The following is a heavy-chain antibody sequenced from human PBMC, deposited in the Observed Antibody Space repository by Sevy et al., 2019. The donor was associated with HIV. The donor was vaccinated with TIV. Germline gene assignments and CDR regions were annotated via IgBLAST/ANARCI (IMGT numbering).Heavy chain of an antibody. D-gene: IGHD1-26*01. V-gene: IGHV4-61*08. CDR2: AYYSGST. CDR1: GVSVNNGDYY. Sequence: SDTLSLTCTVSGVSVNNGDYYWTWIRQPPGKGLEWIGYAYYSGSTNYNPSLESRVTISVDTSKNQFSLKLNSVTAADTAVYYCVRGVNLDVIPWGHWGQGILVTVSS. J-gene: IGHJ4*02. CDR3: VRGVNLDVIPWGH.